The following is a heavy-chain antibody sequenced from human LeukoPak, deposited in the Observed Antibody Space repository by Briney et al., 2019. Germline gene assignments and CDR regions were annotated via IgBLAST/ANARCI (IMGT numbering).Heavy chain of an antibody. V-gene: IGHV3-53*01. CDR3: ASLARDY. Sequence: GGSLRLSCAASGFIVSNSYMTWVRQAPGKGLEWVSVIHNDGSTYYADSVKGRFTISRDNSKNMLFLRMNSLRVEDTAVYFCASLARDYWGQGTLVSVSS. D-gene: IGHD3-3*02. J-gene: IGHJ4*02. CDR2: IHNDGST. CDR1: GFIVSNSY.